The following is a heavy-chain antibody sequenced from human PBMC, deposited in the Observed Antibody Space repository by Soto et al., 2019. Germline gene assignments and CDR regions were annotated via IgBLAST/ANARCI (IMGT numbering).Heavy chain of an antibody. CDR3: ARYYFDSSGYSNWFNP. CDR2: IHYSGRT. CDR1: GGPITSGAYY. J-gene: IGHJ5*02. D-gene: IGHD3-22*01. V-gene: IGHV4-31*11. Sequence: TLSLTCAVSGGPITSGAYYWTLIRQHTGKGLEWIAYIHYSGRTYYNPSLKSRVTISVDTSNNQFSLKLSSVTAADTDVYYCARYYFDSSGYSNWFNPWGQGTLVTVSS.